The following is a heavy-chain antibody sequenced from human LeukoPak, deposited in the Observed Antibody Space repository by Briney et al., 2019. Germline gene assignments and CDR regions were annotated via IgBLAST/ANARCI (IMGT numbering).Heavy chain of an antibody. V-gene: IGHV1-2*06. D-gene: IGHD6-19*01. CDR2: INVKSGAT. J-gene: IGHJ4*02. CDR1: GYTFIDYY. CDR3: ARVGRESSTGWLDY. Sequence: ASVKVSCKASGYTFIDYYFNWVRQAPGQGPEWMGRINVKSGATDYAQKFQGRVTVTRDTSIRTAYMELSSLRSDDTAVYYCARVGRESSTGWLDYWGQGTLVTVSS.